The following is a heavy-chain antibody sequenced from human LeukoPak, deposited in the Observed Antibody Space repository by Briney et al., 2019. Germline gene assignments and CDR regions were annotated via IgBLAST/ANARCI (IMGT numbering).Heavy chain of an antibody. Sequence: PGGSLRLSCAASGFTFRNYGMHWVRQAPGKGLEWVPVISYEGSDKYYADSVKGRFTISRDNSKNTLYLQMNSLRAEDTAVYYCAKDSDIVVVPAAMSGWGQGTLVTVSS. V-gene: IGHV3-30*18. CDR1: GFTFRNYG. CDR2: ISYEGSDK. J-gene: IGHJ4*02. CDR3: AKDSDIVVVPAAMSG. D-gene: IGHD2-2*01.